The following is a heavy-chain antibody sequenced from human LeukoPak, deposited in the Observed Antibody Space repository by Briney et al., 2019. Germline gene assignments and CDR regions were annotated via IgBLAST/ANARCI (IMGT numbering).Heavy chain of an antibody. CDR2: ISAYNGNT. CDR1: GYTFTSYG. V-gene: IGHV1-18*01. J-gene: IGHJ6*02. Sequence: VSVKVSCKASGYTFTSYGISWVRQAPGQGLEGMGWISAYNGNTNYAQKLQGRVTMTTDTSTSTAYMELRSLRSDDTAVYYCARDQWFGELFPSYYYYGMDVWGQGTTVTVSS. D-gene: IGHD3-10*01. CDR3: ARDQWFGELFPSYYYYGMDV.